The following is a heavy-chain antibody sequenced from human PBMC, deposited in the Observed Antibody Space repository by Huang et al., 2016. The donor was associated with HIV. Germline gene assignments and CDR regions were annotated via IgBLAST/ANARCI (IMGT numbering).Heavy chain of an antibody. J-gene: IGHJ3*02. CDR1: GYTVSELS. CDR3: ATSTPDVGAGVLRSAFDI. V-gene: IGHV1-24*01. D-gene: IGHD2-15*01. CDR2: LDPEEGEK. Sequence: QVQLVESGAELKKPGASVRVSCKVSGYTVSELSLHWVRQAPEKGLEWMGGLDPEEGEKIYAQRLQGRVTMTEDTSTDTAYMELSSLRPEDTAVYYCATSTPDVGAGVLRSAFDIWGQGTMVTVSS.